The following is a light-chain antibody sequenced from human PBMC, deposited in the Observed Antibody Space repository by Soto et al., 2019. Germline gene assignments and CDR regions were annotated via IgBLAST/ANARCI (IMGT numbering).Light chain of an antibody. V-gene: IGLV2-14*03. Sequence: QSALTQPASVSGSPGQSITISCTGTSRDVGAYDYVSWYLQYPDKAPQLLIYYVDHRPSGVSSRFSGSKSGNTASLTISGLQAEDEAEYYCSSYTNINTRACVFGTGTKVTVL. CDR3: SSYTNINTRACV. CDR2: YVD. CDR1: SRDVGAYDY. J-gene: IGLJ1*01.